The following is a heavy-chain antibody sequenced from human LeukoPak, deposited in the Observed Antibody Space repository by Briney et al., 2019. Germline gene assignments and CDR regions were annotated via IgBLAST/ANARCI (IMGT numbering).Heavy chain of an antibody. J-gene: IGHJ4*02. CDR2: IYYSGSS. CDR3: AKWAISMIVVSSGGFFDY. V-gene: IGHV4-39*01. Sequence: SETLSLTCAVYGGSFSGYYWGWIRQPPGKGLEWLGSIYYSGSSYYNPSLKSRVTISVDTSKNQFSLKLSSVTAADTAVYYCAKWAISMIVVSSGGFFDYWGQGTLVTVSS. CDR1: GGSFSGYY. D-gene: IGHD3-22*01.